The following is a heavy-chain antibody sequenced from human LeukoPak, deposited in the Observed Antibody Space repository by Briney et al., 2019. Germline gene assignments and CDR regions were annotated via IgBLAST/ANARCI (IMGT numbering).Heavy chain of an antibody. CDR2: IYYSGST. D-gene: IGHD3-22*01. J-gene: IGHJ4*02. CDR1: GGSISSGDYY. Sequence: PSETLSLTCTVSGGSISSGDYYWSWIRQPPGKGLEWIGYIYYSGSTYYNPSLKSRVTISVDTSKNQFSLKLSPVTAADTAVYYCARLPYYDSSGYYSPFDYWGQGTLVTVSS. V-gene: IGHV4-30-4*01. CDR3: ARLPYYDSSGYYSPFDY.